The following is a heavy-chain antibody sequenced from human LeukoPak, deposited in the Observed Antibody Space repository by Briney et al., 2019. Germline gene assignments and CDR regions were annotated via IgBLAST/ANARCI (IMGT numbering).Heavy chain of an antibody. J-gene: IGHJ5*02. CDR1: GYTFTSYD. Sequence: GASVKVSCKASGYTFTSYDTSWVRQATGQGLEWMGWMNPNSGNTDYAQKFQGRVTMTRNTSISTAYMELSSLVSEDTAVYYCARGTGSWLRLTRWFDPWGQGTLVTVSS. CDR2: MNPNSGNT. CDR3: ARGTGSWLRLTRWFDP. V-gene: IGHV1-8*01. D-gene: IGHD5-12*01.